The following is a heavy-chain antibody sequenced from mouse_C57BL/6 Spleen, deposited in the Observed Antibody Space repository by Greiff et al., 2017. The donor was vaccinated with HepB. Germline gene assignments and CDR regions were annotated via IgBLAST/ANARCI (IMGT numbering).Heavy chain of an antibody. CDR1: GFTFSSYA. CDR2: ISSGGDYI. Sequence: EVQGVESGEGLVKPGGSLKLSCAASGFTFSSYAMSWVRQTPEKRLEWVAYISSGGDYIYYADTVKGRFTISRDNARNTLYLQMSSLKSEDTAMYYCTRDSNYDYAMDYWGQGTSVTVSS. J-gene: IGHJ4*01. CDR3: TRDSNYDYAMDY. V-gene: IGHV5-9-1*02. D-gene: IGHD2-5*01.